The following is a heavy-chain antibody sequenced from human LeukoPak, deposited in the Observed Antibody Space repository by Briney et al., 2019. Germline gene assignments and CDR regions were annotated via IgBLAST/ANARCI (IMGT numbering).Heavy chain of an antibody. V-gene: IGHV3-30*18. CDR3: AKTINDPFYYYGMDV. CDR1: GFIFSTYG. J-gene: IGHJ6*02. D-gene: IGHD1-1*01. Sequence: PGGSLRLSCAASGFIFSTYGMHWVRQAPGKGLEWVALISYDGNNKYYGDFVKGRFTISRDNSKNTLSLQMNSLRGEDTAVYYCAKTINDPFYYYGMDVWGQGTTVTVSS. CDR2: ISYDGNNK.